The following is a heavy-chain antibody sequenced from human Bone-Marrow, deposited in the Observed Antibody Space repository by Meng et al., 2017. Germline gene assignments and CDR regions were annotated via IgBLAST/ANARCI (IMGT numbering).Heavy chain of an antibody. J-gene: IGHJ5*02. CDR2: LSSSGSST. Sequence: GESLKISCAASGFTFSSYSMHWVRQVPGKGLEWVSSLSSSGSSTYYADSVKGRFTISRDNSKNTLYLQMNSLRAEDTAIYFCAKVPYGDYFNWFDPRGQGTLVTVSS. V-gene: IGHV3-23*01. D-gene: IGHD4-17*01. CDR1: GFTFSSYS. CDR3: AKVPYGDYFNWFDP.